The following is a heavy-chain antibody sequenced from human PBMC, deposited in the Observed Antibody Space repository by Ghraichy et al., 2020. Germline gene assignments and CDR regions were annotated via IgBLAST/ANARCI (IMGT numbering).Heavy chain of an antibody. CDR2: FIPIFGTA. CDR1: VGTFSSYA. CDR3: ARDLGDYGTDTYYYGMDV. Sequence: SVKVSCKASVGTFSSYAISWVRQAPGQGLEWMGGFIPIFGTANYAQKFQGRVTITADESTSTAYMELSSLRSEDTAVYYCARDLGDYGTDTYYYGMDVWGQGTTVTVSS. V-gene: IGHV1-69*13. J-gene: IGHJ6*02. D-gene: IGHD4-17*01.